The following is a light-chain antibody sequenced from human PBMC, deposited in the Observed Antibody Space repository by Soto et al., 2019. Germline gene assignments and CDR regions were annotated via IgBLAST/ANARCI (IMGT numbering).Light chain of an antibody. CDR3: MSYTTSIIYV. CDR1: SSDVGFYNH. V-gene: IGLV2-14*01. CDR2: DVT. J-gene: IGLJ1*01. Sequence: QSVLTQPASVSGSPGQSITISCTGTSSDVGFYNHVSWYQQHPGKAPKLMISDVTNRPSGVSDRFSGSKSSNTASLTISGLQTEDEADYYCMSYTTSIIYVFGSVTKFTVL.